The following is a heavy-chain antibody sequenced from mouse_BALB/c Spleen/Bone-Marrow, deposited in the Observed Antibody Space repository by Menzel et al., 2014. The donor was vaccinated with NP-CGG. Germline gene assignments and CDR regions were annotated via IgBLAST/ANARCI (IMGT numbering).Heavy chain of an antibody. CDR3: ARSADWYFDV. J-gene: IGHJ1*01. CDR2: ISYSGST. CDR1: GYSITSDYA. V-gene: IGHV3-2*02. Sequence: EVKLVESGPGLVKPSQSLSLTCTVTGYSITSDYAWNWIRQFPGNTLEWMGYISYSGSTSYNPSLKSRISITRDTSKTQFFLQLNSVTTEDTATYYCARSADWYFDVWGAGTTVTVSS.